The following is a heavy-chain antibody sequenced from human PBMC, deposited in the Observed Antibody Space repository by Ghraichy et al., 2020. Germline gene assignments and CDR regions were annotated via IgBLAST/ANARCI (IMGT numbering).Heavy chain of an antibody. Sequence: GESLNISCAASGFTFSSYAMSWVRQAPGKGLEWVSAISGSGGSTYYADSVKGRFTISRDNSKNTLYLQMNSLRAEDTAVYYCAKDGYSSSWMWYYYYYMDVWGKGTTVTVSS. V-gene: IGHV3-23*01. CDR1: GFTFSSYA. J-gene: IGHJ6*03. CDR3: AKDGYSSSWMWYYYYYMDV. D-gene: IGHD6-13*01. CDR2: ISGSGGST.